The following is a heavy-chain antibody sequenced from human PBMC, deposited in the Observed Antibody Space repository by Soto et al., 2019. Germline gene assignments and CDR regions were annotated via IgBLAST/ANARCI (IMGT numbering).Heavy chain of an antibody. D-gene: IGHD2-21*02. CDR3: ARGREVVTAPLDY. J-gene: IGHJ4*02. CDR1: GGTFSSYA. CDR2: IIPIFGTA. Sequence: WASVKVSCKASGGTFSSYAISWVRQAPGQGLEWMGGIIPIFGTANYAQKFQGRVTITADESTSTAYMELSSLRSEDTAVYYCARGREVVTAPLDYWGQGTLVTVSS. V-gene: IGHV1-69*13.